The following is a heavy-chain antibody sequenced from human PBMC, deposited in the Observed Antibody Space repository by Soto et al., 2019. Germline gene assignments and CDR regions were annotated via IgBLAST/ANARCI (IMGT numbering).Heavy chain of an antibody. V-gene: IGHV3-33*01. D-gene: IGHD4-17*01. CDR2: IWYDGSKK. CDR3: ARDDYRGSFDF. Sequence: VGSLRLSCAASGFTFSSYGMHWVRQAPGKGLEWVAVIWYDGSKKYYADSVKGRFTFSRDNSKNTLYLQMDSLRAEDTAVYYCARDDYRGSFDFCGQVTLVTLSS. CDR1: GFTFSSYG. J-gene: IGHJ4*02.